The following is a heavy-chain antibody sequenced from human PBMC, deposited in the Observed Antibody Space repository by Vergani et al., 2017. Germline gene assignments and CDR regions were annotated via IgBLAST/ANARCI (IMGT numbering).Heavy chain of an antibody. D-gene: IGHD5-12*01. J-gene: IGHJ6*02. CDR2: IIPIFGTA. CDR1: GGTFSSYA. V-gene: IGHV1-69*15. CDR3: ARDVDIVATEEYYYYGMDV. Sequence: QVQLVQSGAEVKKPGSSVKVSCKASGGTFSSYAISSVRQAPGQGLEWMGRIIPIFGTANYAQKFQGRVTITADESTSTAYMELSSLRSEDTAVYYCARDVDIVATEEYYYYGMDVWGQGTTVTVSS.